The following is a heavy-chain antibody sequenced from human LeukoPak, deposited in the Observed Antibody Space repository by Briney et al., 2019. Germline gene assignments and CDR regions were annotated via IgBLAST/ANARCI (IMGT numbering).Heavy chain of an antibody. Sequence: GRSLRLSCAASGFTFSSYSMNWVRQAPGKGLEWVSSISSSSSYIYYADSVKGRFTISRDNAKNSLYLQMNSLRAEDTAVYYCASLILTTVTTPAFDIWGQGTMVTVSS. CDR3: ASLILTTVTTPAFDI. CDR1: GFTFSSYS. V-gene: IGHV3-21*01. D-gene: IGHD4-17*01. J-gene: IGHJ3*02. CDR2: ISSSSSYI.